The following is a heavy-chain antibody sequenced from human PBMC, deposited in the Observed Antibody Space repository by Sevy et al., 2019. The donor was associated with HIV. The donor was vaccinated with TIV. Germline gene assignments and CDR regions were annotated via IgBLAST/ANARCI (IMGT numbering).Heavy chain of an antibody. D-gene: IGHD3-22*01. CDR1: TFSVTDNY. Sequence: GGSLRLSCAASTFSVTDNYMSWVRPAPGKGLEWVSTIYSGGSTFYADSVKGRFTISRDNSKNTLYLQMNSLRAEDTAVYYCARDRYYDASGYYYYYYGLDVWGQGTTVTVSS. J-gene: IGHJ6*02. V-gene: IGHV3-66*01. CDR2: IYSGGST. CDR3: ARDRYYDASGYYYYYYGLDV.